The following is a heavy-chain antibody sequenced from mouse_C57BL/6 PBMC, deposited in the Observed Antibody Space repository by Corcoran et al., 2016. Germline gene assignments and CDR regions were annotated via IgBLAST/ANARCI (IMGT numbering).Heavy chain of an antibody. CDR2: INPNNGGT. J-gene: IGHJ1*03. V-gene: IGHV1-26*01. CDR3: ARGGLLGYWYFDV. Sequence: EVKLQQSGPELVKPGASVKISCKASGYTFTDYYMNWVKQSHGKSLEWIGDINPNNGGTSYNQKFKGKATSTVDKSSSTAYMELRSLTSEDSAVYYCARGGLLGYWYFDVLGTGTTVTVSS. D-gene: IGHD3-1*01. CDR1: GYTFTDYY.